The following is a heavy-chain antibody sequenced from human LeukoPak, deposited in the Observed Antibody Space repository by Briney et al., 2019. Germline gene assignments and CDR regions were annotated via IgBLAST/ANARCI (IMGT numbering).Heavy chain of an antibody. CDR1: GIIFSNYW. V-gene: IGHV3-74*01. D-gene: IGHD5-18*01. Sequence: AGGSLRLSCAASGIIFSNYWMHWVRQAPGKGLVWVSRINRDGSSTSYADSVKGRFTISRDNAKNTLYLQMNSLRAEDTAVYYCARGGGYSYGSFDHWGQGTLVTVSS. CDR3: ARGGGYSYGSFDH. J-gene: IGHJ4*02. CDR2: INRDGSST.